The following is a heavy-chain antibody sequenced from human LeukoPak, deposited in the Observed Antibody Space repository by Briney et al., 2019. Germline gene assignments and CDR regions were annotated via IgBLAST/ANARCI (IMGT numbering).Heavy chain of an antibody. CDR3: ARGSAYYYSYMDV. V-gene: IGHV4-34*01. CDR2: ISQSGST. J-gene: IGHJ6*03. Sequence: SETLSLTCGVSGESLSTYFWTWIRQSPGKGLEWIGEISQSGSTPYNPSLKSRVTISLDTSKSHFSLKLTSVTAADTAMYYCARGSAYYYSYMDVWGNGTAVTVSS. CDR1: GESLSTYF.